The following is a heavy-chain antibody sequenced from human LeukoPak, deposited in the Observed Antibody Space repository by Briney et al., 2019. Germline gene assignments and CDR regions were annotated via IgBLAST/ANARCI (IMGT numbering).Heavy chain of an antibody. V-gene: IGHV3-23*03. Sequence: PWGSLRLSCAASGFTFSDYGMSWVRRAPGKGLEWVSVIYSGGSTYYADSVKGRFTISRDNSKNTLYLQRNSLRAEDTAVYYCAKDRKRRWELPSTPDSWGQGTLVTVSS. CDR2: IYSGGST. D-gene: IGHD1-26*01. J-gene: IGHJ5*01. CDR3: AKDRKRRWELPSTPDS. CDR1: GFTFSDYG.